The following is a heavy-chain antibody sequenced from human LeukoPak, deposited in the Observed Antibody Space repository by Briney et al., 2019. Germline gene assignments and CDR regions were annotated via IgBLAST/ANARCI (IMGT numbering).Heavy chain of an antibody. J-gene: IGHJ5*02. CDR2: INPNSGDT. CDR3: ARDVGWFDP. Sequence: APVKVSCKASGYTFTGHYMHWVRQAPGQGLEWMGWINPNSGDTNFAQKFQGRVTMTRDTSISTVYMELSRLRSDDTAVYYCARDVGWFDPWGQGTLVTVSS. CDR1: GYTFTGHY. D-gene: IGHD1-26*01. V-gene: IGHV1-2*02.